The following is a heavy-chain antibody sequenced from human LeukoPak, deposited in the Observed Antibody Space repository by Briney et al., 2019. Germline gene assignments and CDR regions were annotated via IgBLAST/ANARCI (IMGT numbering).Heavy chain of an antibody. D-gene: IGHD3-10*01. V-gene: IGHV4-4*02. Sequence: SETLSLTCAVSGGSISSSNWWSWVRQPPGKGLEWIGEIYHSGSTNYNPSLKSRVTISVDKSKNQFSLKLSSVTAADTAVYYCARVFLHPYYGSGIAIWFDPWAREPWSPSPQ. J-gene: IGHJ5*02. CDR2: IYHSGST. CDR1: GGSISSSNW. CDR3: ARVFLHPYYGSGIAIWFDP.